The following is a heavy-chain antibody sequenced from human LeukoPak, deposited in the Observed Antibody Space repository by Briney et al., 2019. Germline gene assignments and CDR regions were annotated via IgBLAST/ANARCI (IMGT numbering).Heavy chain of an antibody. Sequence: GGSLRLSCTTSGFTFTNYGIDWVRQAPGKGLEWVAAIWYDGSKTSYTDSVKGRFTVSRDISKNTVYLQMNGLKAEDTAVYYCARDDCSTTPCYAYWGQGTLVTVSS. V-gene: IGHV3-33*01. CDR3: ARDDCSTTPCYAY. J-gene: IGHJ4*02. D-gene: IGHD2-2*01. CDR1: GFTFTNYG. CDR2: IWYDGSKT.